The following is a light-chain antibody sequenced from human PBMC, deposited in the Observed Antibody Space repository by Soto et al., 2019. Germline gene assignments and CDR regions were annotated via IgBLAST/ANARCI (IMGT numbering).Light chain of an antibody. Sequence: EIVLTQSPGTLSLSPGERATLSCRASQSVSSSYLAWYQQKPGQAPRLLIYGASSRATGIPDRFSGSGSGTDFTLTINRLEAEDAVVYYCQQYVSSTPQLTFGGGTKVEIK. CDR2: GAS. CDR3: QQYVSSTPQLT. J-gene: IGKJ4*01. CDR1: QSVSSSY. V-gene: IGKV3-20*01.